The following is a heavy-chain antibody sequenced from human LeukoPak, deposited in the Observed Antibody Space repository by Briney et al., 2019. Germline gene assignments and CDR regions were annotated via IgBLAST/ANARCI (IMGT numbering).Heavy chain of an antibody. CDR2: TYYRSKWYD. J-gene: IGHJ4*02. Sequence: SQTLSLTCAISGDSVSSNSSAWNWIRQSPSRGLEWLGRTYYRSKWYDDYALSVKSRVTINPDTSKNQFSLHLNSVTPEVTAVYYCARGDFDILTGPSLYWGQGTLVTVSS. CDR3: ARGDFDILTGPSLY. D-gene: IGHD3-9*01. V-gene: IGHV6-1*01. CDR1: GDSVSSNSSA.